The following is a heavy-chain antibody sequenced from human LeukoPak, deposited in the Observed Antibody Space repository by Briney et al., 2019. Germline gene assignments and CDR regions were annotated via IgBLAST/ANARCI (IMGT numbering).Heavy chain of an antibody. CDR1: GGSFSGYY. CDR3: ARDQAVVVPADNWFDP. Sequence: NPSETLSLTCAVYGGSFSGYYWSWIRQPPGKGLEWIGSIYYSGSTYYNPSLKSRVTISVDTSKNQFSLKLSSVTAADTAVYYCARDQAVVVPADNWFDPWGQGTLVTVSS. V-gene: IGHV4-34*01. D-gene: IGHD2-2*01. J-gene: IGHJ5*02. CDR2: IYYSGST.